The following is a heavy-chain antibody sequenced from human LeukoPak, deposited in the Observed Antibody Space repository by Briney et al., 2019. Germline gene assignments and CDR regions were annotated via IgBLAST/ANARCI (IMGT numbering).Heavy chain of an antibody. CDR1: GFTFGTFW. Sequence: GGSLRLSCAASGFTFGTFWMSWVRQAPGKGLEWVATIRQDGSEKHYVDSVKGRYTISRDNAKNSLYLQMNSLRAEDTAVYYCARDCGREGFDYWGQGTLVTVSS. V-gene: IGHV3-7*01. CDR2: IRQDGSEK. J-gene: IGHJ4*02. CDR3: ARDCGREGFDY.